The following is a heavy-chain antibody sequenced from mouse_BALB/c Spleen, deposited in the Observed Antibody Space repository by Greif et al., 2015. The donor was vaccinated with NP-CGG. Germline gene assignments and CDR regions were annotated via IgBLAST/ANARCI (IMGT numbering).Heavy chain of an antibody. CDR1: GYSITSDYA. D-gene: IGHD4-1*01. V-gene: IGHV3-2*02. CDR2: ISYSGST. CDR3: ASHELSFAY. J-gene: IGHJ3*01. Sequence: EVKLMESGPGLVKPSQSLSLTCTVTGYSITSDYAWNWIRQFPGNKLEWMGYISYSGSTSYNPSLKSRISITRDTSKNQFFLQLNSVTTEDTATYYCASHELSFAYWGQGTLVTVSA.